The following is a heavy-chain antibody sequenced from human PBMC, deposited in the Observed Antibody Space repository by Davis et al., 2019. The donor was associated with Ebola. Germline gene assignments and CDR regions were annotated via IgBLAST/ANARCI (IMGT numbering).Heavy chain of an antibody. V-gene: IGHV3-48*03. CDR3: ARGGAVKFDY. CDR1: GFTFSSYE. D-gene: IGHD4-17*01. J-gene: IGHJ4*02. Sequence: GGSLRLSCAASGFTFSSYEMNWVRQAPGKGLEWVSYISSSGSTIYYADSVKGRFTISRDNAKNSLFLQMNSLRDEDTALYYCARGGAVKFDYWGQGILVTVSS. CDR2: ISSSGSTI.